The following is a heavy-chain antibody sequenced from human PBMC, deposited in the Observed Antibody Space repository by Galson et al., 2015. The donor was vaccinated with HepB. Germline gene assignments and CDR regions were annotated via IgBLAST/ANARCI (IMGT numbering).Heavy chain of an antibody. CDR3: ASLGRSGWYEYYFDY. D-gene: IGHD6-19*01. V-gene: IGHV1-18*01. CDR2: ISAYNGNT. CDR1: GYTFTSYG. J-gene: IGHJ4*02. Sequence: SVKVSCKASGYTFTSYGISWVRQAPGQGLEWMGWISAYNGNTNYAQKLQGRVTMTTDTSTSTAYMELRSLRSDDTAVYYCASLGRSGWYEYYFDYWGQGTLVTVSS.